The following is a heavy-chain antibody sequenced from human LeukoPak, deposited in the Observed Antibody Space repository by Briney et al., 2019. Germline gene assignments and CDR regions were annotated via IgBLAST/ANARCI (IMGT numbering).Heavy chain of an antibody. D-gene: IGHD6-13*01. CDR1: GYTFTSYG. CDR3: ARVTYSSSWYANFDY. CDR2: ISAYNGNT. J-gene: IGHJ4*02. V-gene: IGHV1-18*01. Sequence: ASVKVSCKASGYTFTSYGISWVRQAPGQGLEWMGWISAYNGNTNYAQKLQGRVTMTADTSTGTAYMELRSLRSDDTAVYYCARVTYSSSWYANFDYWGQGTLVTVSS.